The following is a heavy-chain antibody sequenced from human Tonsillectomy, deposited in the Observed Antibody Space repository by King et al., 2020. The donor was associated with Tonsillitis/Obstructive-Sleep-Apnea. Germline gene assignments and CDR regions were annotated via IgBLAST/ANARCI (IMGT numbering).Heavy chain of an antibody. CDR3: AHTTADIYSYSYYMGV. CDR1: GFSLSSSGVG. D-gene: IGHD2-15*01. V-gene: IGHV2-5*02. J-gene: IGHJ6*03. Sequence: TLKESGPTLVKPTQTLTLTCTFSGFSLSSSGVGVAWIRQPPAKALEWLALIYWDDNKRYSPSLKSRRTITKDTSKNQVVLSMTNMDPVDTATYYCAHTTADIYSYSYYMGVWGKGTPVTVSS. CDR2: IYWDDNK.